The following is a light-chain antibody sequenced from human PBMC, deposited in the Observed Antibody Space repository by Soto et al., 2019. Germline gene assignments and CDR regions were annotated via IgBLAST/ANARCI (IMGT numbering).Light chain of an antibody. CDR1: QSLLHSNGYNY. J-gene: IGKJ4*01. CDR2: LGS. V-gene: IGKV2-28*01. CDR3: MQALQTPLT. Sequence: DIVLTQSPLSLSVTPGEPASISCRSSQSLLHSNGYNYLDWYLQKPGQPPQVLIYLGSNRASGVPDRFSGSGSGTDFTLKISRVEAEDVGVYYCMQALQTPLTFGGGTKVEIK.